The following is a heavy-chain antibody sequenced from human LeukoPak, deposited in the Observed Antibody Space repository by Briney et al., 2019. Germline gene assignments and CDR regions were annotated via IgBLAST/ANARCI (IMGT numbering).Heavy chain of an antibody. Sequence: PSETLSLTCAVYGGSCSGYYWSWIRQPPGKGLEWIGEINHSGSTNYNPSLKSRVTVSVDTSKNQFSLKLSSVTAADTAVYYCARVPPYGSGRGYFDYWGQGTLVTVSS. CDR2: INHSGST. J-gene: IGHJ4*02. CDR1: GGSCSGYY. D-gene: IGHD3-10*01. CDR3: ARVPPYGSGRGYFDY. V-gene: IGHV4-34*01.